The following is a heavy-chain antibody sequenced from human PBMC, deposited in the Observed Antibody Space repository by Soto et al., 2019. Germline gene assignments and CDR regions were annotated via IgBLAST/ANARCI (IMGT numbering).Heavy chain of an antibody. D-gene: IGHD6-13*01. CDR3: ARGVGSSWYDY. CDR1: GGSISSYY. J-gene: IGHJ4*02. V-gene: IGHV4-59*01. CDR2: IYYSGST. Sequence: QVQLQESGPGLVKPSETLSLTCTVSGGSISSYYWSWIRQPPGKGLEWIGYIYYSGSTNYNPSLKSRVTISVXTSKXQXSLKLSSVTAADTAVYYCARGVGSSWYDYWGQGTLVTVSS.